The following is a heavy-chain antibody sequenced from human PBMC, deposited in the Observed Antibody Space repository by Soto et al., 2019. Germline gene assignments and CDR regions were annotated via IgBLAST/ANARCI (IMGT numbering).Heavy chain of an antibody. V-gene: IGHV1-58*01. J-gene: IGHJ4*02. CDR2: IVVGSGNT. D-gene: IGHD3-22*01. CDR3: AALSNYYESSGYHPLDY. Sequence: ASVKVSCKASGFTFTSSAVQWVRQDRGQRFEWIGWIVVGSGNTNYAQKFQERVTITRDMSTSTAYMELSSLRSEDTAVYYCAALSNYYESSGYHPLDYWGQGTLVTVSS. CDR1: GFTFTSSA.